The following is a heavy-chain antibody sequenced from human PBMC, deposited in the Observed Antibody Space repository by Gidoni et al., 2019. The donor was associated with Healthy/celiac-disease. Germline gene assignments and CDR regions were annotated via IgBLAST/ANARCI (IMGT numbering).Heavy chain of an antibody. CDR3: AKEGGY. CDR2: ISHDGSNK. CDR1: GFTFSSYD. Sequence: QVQLVESGGGVVQPGRYLRPPCAASGFTFSSYDMHWVGQAPGNGLKWVAVISHDGSNKYYADSVKGRFTISRDNSKNTLYLQMNSLRAEDTAVYYCAKEGGYWGQGTLVTVSS. J-gene: IGHJ4*02. V-gene: IGHV3-30*18.